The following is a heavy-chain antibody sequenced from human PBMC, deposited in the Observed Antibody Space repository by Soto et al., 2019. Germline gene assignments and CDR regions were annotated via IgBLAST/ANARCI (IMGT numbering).Heavy chain of an antibody. V-gene: IGHV4-4*01. CDR1: GGTVASSHW. CDR2: VYHTGDT. CDR3: AREIVTAGGNNYFDP. J-gene: IGHJ5*02. Sequence: LSLTCGVSGGTVASSHWWSWVPQSPGRGLEWIGNVYHTGDTNFNPSLQSRVTFSVDKSNNQFSLRLTSVTAADTAVYFCAREIVTAGGNNYFDPWGPGTLVTVYS. D-gene: IGHD2-21*02.